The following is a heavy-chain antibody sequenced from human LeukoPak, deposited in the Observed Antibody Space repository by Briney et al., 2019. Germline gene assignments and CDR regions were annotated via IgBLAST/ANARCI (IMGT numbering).Heavy chain of an antibody. J-gene: IGHJ4*02. D-gene: IGHD6-19*01. CDR3: ARGSYDSGWYGGY. CDR2: ISTSGGTI. V-gene: IGHV3-48*03. CDR1: GFTFSSYE. Sequence: GALRLSCAASGFTFSSYEMNWVRQAPGKGLEWLSYISTSGGTIYYADSVKGRFTTSRDNAKNSLYLQMSSLRAEDTAAYYCARGSYDSGWYGGYWGQGTLVTVSS.